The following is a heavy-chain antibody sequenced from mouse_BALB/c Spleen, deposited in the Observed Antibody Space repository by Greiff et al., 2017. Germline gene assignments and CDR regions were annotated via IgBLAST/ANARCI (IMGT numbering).Heavy chain of an antibody. CDR1: GFTFSSYA. Sequence: EVHLVESGGGLVKPGGSLKLSCAASGFTFSSYAMSWVRQTPEKRLEWVATISSGGSYTYYPDSVKGRFTISRDNAKNTLYLQMSSLRSEDTAMYYCARRGGITTYAMDYWGQGTSGTVSS. D-gene: IGHD2-4*01. J-gene: IGHJ4*01. CDR2: ISSGGSYT. V-gene: IGHV5-9-3*01. CDR3: ARRGGITTYAMDY.